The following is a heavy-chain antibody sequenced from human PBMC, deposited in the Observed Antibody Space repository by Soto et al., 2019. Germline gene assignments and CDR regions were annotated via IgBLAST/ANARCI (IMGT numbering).Heavy chain of an antibody. CDR3: VRDSPTNLEDADTVASWFDP. V-gene: IGHV3-74*01. CDR1: GFNFNFYW. D-gene: IGHD5-12*01. CDR2: INGDGSTA. J-gene: IGHJ5*02. Sequence: GGSLRLSCAASGFNFNFYWMHWVRQAPGKGLVWVSRINGDGSTADYADSVKGRFTISRDNAKNTLFLQMDSLRVEDTAVYYCVRDSPTNLEDADTVASWFDPWGQGTLVTVS.